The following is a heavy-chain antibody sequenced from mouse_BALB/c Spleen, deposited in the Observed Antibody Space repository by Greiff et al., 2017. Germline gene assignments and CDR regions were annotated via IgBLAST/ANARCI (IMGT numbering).Heavy chain of an antibody. J-gene: IGHJ4*01. V-gene: IGHV3-2*02. D-gene: IGHD1-1*01. CDR3: ASPITTVVEDYYAMDY. Sequence: EVQLQQSGPGLVKPSQSLSLTCTVTGYSITSDYAWNWIRQFPGNKLEWMGYISYSGSTSYNPSLKSRISITRDTSKNQFFLQLNSVTTEDTATYYCASPITTVVEDYYAMDYWGQGTSVTVSS. CDR2: ISYSGST. CDR1: GYSITSDYA.